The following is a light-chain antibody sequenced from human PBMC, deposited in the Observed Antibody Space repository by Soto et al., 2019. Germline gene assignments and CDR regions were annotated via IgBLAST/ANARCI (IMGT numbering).Light chain of an antibody. Sequence: EIVLTQSPATLSLSPGERATLSCRASQVLNTYVAWYQHKPGQGPRLLIYEASKRATGIPARFSGSGSGTDFTLTISSLEAEDFVIYYSQHRHSWPTTFGGWAKVEI. V-gene: IGKV3-11*01. CDR1: QVLNTY. CDR3: QHRHSWPTT. J-gene: IGKJ4*01. CDR2: EAS.